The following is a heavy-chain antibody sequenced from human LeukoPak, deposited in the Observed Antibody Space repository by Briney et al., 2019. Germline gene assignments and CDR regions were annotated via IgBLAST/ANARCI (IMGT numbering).Heavy chain of an antibody. CDR1: GFTFSSYE. CDR2: ISSSGSTI. CDR3: ARVAGYYDSSGYYG. Sequence: GGSLRLSCAASGFTFSSYEMNWARQAPGKGLEWVSYISSSGSTIYYADSVKGRFTISRDNAKNSLYLQMNSLRAEDTAVYYCARVAGYYDSSGYYGWGQGTLVTVSS. J-gene: IGHJ4*02. V-gene: IGHV3-48*03. D-gene: IGHD3-22*01.